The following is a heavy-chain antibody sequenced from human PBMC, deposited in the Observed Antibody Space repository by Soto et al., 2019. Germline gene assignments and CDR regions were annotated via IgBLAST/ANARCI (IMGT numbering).Heavy chain of an antibody. Sequence: KPSETLSLTCTVSGGSISSGGYYWSWIRQHPGKGLEWIGYIYYSGSTYYNPSLKSRVTISVDTSKNQFSLKLSSVTAADTAVYYCARDIRVRGAPGHNWFDPWGQGTLVTVSS. V-gene: IGHV4-31*03. D-gene: IGHD3-10*01. CDR1: GGSISSGGYY. J-gene: IGHJ5*02. CDR2: IYYSGST. CDR3: ARDIRVRGAPGHNWFDP.